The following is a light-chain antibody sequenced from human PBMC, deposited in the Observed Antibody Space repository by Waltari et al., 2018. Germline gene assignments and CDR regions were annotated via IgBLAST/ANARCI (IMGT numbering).Light chain of an antibody. Sequence: QSALTQPRSVSGSPGQPVTISCTGTSSDVGCYNYFSWYQQHPGKAPNLRIYDVSKPPSGVPDRFSGSKSGNTASLTISGLQAEDEADYYCCSYAGSYTWVFGGGTKLTVL. CDR2: DVS. CDR3: CSYAGSYTWV. CDR1: SSDVGCYNY. V-gene: IGLV2-11*01. J-gene: IGLJ3*02.